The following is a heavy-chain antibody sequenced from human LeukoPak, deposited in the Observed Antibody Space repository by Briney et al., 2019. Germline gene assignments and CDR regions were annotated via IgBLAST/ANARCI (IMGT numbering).Heavy chain of an antibody. CDR1: GFSLSTGGVG. Sequence: SGPTLVHPTQTLTLTCTLSGFSLSTGGVGVGWIRQPPGKALEWLSLIYWDDDKRYSPSLKSGLTITKDTSKNQVVLTMTNMDPVDTATYYCAHSLYCSGGSCYRPTIPTKNNWFDHWGQGTLVTVSS. CDR3: AHSLYCSGGSCYRPTIPTKNNWFDH. V-gene: IGHV2-5*02. D-gene: IGHD2-15*01. J-gene: IGHJ5*02. CDR2: IYWDDDK.